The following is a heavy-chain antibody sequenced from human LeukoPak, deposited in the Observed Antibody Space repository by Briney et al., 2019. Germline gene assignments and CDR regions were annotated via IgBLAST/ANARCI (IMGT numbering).Heavy chain of an antibody. Sequence: SETLSLTCVVYGGSFSGYYWSWIRQPPGKGREGVGEINYSGSTNYNPSLKSRVTQSVDTSKNQFSLKLRSVTAADTAVYYCARVQRSIAAAGTHSSYYYYYYMDVWGKGTTVTVSS. V-gene: IGHV4-34*01. CDR1: GGSFSGYY. CDR3: ARVQRSIAAAGTHSSYYYYYYMDV. D-gene: IGHD6-13*01. CDR2: INYSGST. J-gene: IGHJ6*03.